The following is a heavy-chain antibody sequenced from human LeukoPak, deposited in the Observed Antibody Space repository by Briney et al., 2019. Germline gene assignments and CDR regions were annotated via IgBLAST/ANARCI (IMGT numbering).Heavy chain of an antibody. CDR2: ISAYNGNT. V-gene: IGHV1-18*01. J-gene: IGHJ4*02. D-gene: IGHD2-2*01. Sequence: ASVKVSCKASGYTFTSYGISWVRQAPGQGLEWMGWISAYNGNTNYAQKLQGRVTMTTDTSTSTAYMELRSLRSDDTAVYYCARSLGYCSSTSCSFDYWGQGTLVTVSS. CDR1: GYTFTSYG. CDR3: ARSLGYCSSTSCSFDY.